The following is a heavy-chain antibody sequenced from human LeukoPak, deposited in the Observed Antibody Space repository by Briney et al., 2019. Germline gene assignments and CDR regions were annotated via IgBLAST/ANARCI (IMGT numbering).Heavy chain of an antibody. CDR3: TTWYYYDSSGYPVDY. Sequence: GGSLRLSCAASGFTFSNAWMSWVRQAPGKGLEWVGRIKSKTDGGTTDYAAPVKGRFTISRDDSKNTLYLQMNSLKTEDTAVYYCTTWYYYDSSGYPVDYWGQEPWSPSPQ. D-gene: IGHD3-22*01. V-gene: IGHV3-15*01. J-gene: IGHJ4*01. CDR2: IKSKTDGGTT. CDR1: GFTFSNAW.